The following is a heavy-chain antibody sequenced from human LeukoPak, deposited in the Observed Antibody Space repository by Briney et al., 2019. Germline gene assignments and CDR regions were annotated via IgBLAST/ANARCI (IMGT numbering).Heavy chain of an antibody. J-gene: IGHJ4*02. V-gene: IGHV3-7*01. D-gene: IGHD5-18*01. CDR2: IMKDGTEK. CDR3: ARDPSRGYTYGYGDL. Sequence: GRSLTLSCAAARFSISGYWMNWVRQAPGKGLEWVANIMKDGTEKYYVDSVKGRFTISRDNAKTSLYLQMNSLRAEDTAVYYCARDPSRGYTYGYGDLWGQGTLVTVSS. CDR1: RFSISGYW.